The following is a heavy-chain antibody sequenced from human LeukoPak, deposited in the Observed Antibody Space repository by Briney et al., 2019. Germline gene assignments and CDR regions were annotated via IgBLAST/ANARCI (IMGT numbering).Heavy chain of an antibody. J-gene: IGHJ4*02. Sequence: RASETLSLTCAVYGGSFSGYYWSWIRQPPGKGLEWIGEINHSGSTNYNPSLKSRVTISVDTSKNQFSLRLSSVTAADTAVYYCAGLTYYYDSSGYTYYFDYWGQGTLVTVSS. V-gene: IGHV4-34*01. D-gene: IGHD3-22*01. CDR3: AGLTYYYDSSGYTYYFDY. CDR2: INHSGST. CDR1: GGSFSGYY.